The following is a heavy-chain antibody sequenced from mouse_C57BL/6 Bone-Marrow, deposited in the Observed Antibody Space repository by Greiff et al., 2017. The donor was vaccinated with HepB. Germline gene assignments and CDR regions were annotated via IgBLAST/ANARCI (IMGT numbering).Heavy chain of an antibody. CDR3: ARGYGY. V-gene: IGHV1-59*01. J-gene: IGHJ2*01. CDR1: GYTFTSYW. Sequence: QVQLQQPGAELVRPGTSVKLSCKASGYTFTSYWMHWVKQRPGQGLEWIGVIDPSDSYTNYNQKFKGKATLTVDTSSSTAYMQLSSLTSEDSAVYYYARGYGYWGQGTTPTVSS. CDR2: IDPSDSYT. D-gene: IGHD3-1*01.